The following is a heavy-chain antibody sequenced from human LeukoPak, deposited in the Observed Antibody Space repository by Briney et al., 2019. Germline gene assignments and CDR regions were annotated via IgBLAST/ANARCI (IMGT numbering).Heavy chain of an antibody. V-gene: IGHV3-33*06. CDR1: GFTFSHYD. CDR3: AKDAQRGFDYRNSLEH. Sequence: QPGGSLRLSCAASGFTFSHYDMHWVRQAPGRGLEWVAVIWSDGSNQYYADSVKGRFTISRGNFKNTVSLQMNSLRAEDTALYYCAKDAQRGFDYRNSLEHWGQGSLVTVSS. D-gene: IGHD4-11*01. J-gene: IGHJ4*02. CDR2: IWSDGSNQ.